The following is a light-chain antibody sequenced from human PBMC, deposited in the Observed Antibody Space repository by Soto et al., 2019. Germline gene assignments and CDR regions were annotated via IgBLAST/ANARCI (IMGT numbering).Light chain of an antibody. Sequence: QSALTQPASVSGSPGQSITISCTGTSSDVGAYNYVSWYQQHPGKAPKLMIYESTKRPSGVSDRFSGSKSGNTASLTISGLQAEDEADYYCCSCVSGSPFDVLFGGGTKVTVL. J-gene: IGLJ3*02. CDR1: SSDVGAYNY. CDR3: CSCVSGSPFDVL. CDR2: EST. V-gene: IGLV2-14*01.